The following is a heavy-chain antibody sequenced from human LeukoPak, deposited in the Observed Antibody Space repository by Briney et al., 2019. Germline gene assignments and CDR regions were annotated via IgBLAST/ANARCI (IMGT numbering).Heavy chain of an antibody. D-gene: IGHD6-13*01. V-gene: IGHV1-3*04. CDR2: INTGNGNT. Sequence: GSVKVSCEASGYTFTSNAMHWVRQAPGQRPEWMGWINTGNGNTKYSQKFQGRVTISRDTSANTAYMEVSSLRSEDTAVYYCARGAAEGLDRWGQGTLVTVSS. CDR3: ARGAAEGLDR. CDR1: GYTFTSNA. J-gene: IGHJ5*02.